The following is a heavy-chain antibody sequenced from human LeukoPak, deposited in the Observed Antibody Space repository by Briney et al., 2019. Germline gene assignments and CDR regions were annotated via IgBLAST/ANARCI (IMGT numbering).Heavy chain of an antibody. V-gene: IGHV1-69*13. CDR1: GGTFSAFA. D-gene: IGHD3-22*01. Sequence: ASVKVSCKASGGTFSAFAISWVRQAPGQGLEWMGGIIPILGTTSHAHKFQGRVTITADESTSTAYMELSSLRSEDTAVYYCARHYYDSSGYFIRYWYFDLWGRGTLVTVSS. J-gene: IGHJ2*01. CDR2: IIPILGTT. CDR3: ARHYYDSSGYFIRYWYFDL.